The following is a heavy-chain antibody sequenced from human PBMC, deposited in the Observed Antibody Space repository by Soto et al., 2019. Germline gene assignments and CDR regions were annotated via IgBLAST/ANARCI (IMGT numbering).Heavy chain of an antibody. V-gene: IGHV3-21*01. D-gene: IGHD3-22*01. CDR1: GCTFRTNG. Sequence: LKLSGAASGCTFRTNGMNLVRQAPRKGLEWLSSISDSGHYIYYADSVKGRFTISRDNAKNSLFLQMNSLRGEDTAVYYCARSGLARPYSSSHWFDPWGHPTLVTVSS. CDR2: ISDSGHYI. CDR3: ARSGLARPYSSSHWFDP. J-gene: IGHJ5*02.